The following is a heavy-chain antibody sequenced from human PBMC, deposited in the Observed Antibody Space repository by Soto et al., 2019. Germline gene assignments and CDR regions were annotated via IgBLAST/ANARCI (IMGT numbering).Heavy chain of an antibody. CDR2: ISAYNGNT. Sequence: AEVKGACLSAGYTFTPYVMSWLLQAPGPGLAWMGWISAYNGNTEYAQKFQGRVTMTTDTSTSSAYMELRSLRSDDTAVYYCARALSRHDFRGTVTRVTVSS. CDR1: GYTFTPYV. D-gene: IGHD3-3*02. J-gene: IGHJ4*02. V-gene: IGHV1-18*01. CDR3: ARALSRHDF.